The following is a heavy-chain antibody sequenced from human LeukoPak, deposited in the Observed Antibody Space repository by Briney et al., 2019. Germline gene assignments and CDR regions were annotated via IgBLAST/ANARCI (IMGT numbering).Heavy chain of an antibody. CDR2: ISWNSGSI. CDR1: GFTFDDYA. CDR3: AKDKDSKAAAALFDY. V-gene: IGHV3-9*01. Sequence: PGRSLRLSCAASGFTFDDYAMHWVRQAPGKGLEWVSGISWNSGSIGYADSVKGRFTISRDNAKNSPYLQMNSLRAEDTALYYCAKDKDSKAAAALFDYWGQGTLVTVSS. J-gene: IGHJ4*02. D-gene: IGHD6-13*01.